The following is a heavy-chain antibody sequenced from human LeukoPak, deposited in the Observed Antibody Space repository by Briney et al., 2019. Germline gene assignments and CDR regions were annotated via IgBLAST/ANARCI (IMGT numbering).Heavy chain of an antibody. CDR1: GFTFSSYW. CDR3: AKADRVIWSGYYALDY. V-gene: IGHV3-7*01. D-gene: IGHD3-3*01. CDR2: IKQDGSEK. Sequence: GGSLRLSCAASGFTFSSYWMSWVRQAPGKGLEWVANIKQDGSEKYYVDSVKGRFTISRDNAKNSLYLQMNSLRAEDTAVYYCAKADRVIWSGYYALDYWGQGTLVTVSS. J-gene: IGHJ4*02.